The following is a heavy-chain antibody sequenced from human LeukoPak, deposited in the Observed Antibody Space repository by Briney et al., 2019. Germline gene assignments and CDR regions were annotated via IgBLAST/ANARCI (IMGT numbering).Heavy chain of an antibody. D-gene: IGHD3-16*01. J-gene: IGHJ4*02. Sequence: SETLSLTCTVSGGSISGSSYYWGWIRQPPGKGLEWIGSIYYSGNTYYNPSLKSRVTISVDTSKNQFSPKLNSVTAADTAVYYCASRLWAAYYFNSWGQGTLVTVSS. CDR1: GGSISGSSYY. CDR3: ASRLWAAYYFNS. CDR2: IYYSGNT. V-gene: IGHV4-39*01.